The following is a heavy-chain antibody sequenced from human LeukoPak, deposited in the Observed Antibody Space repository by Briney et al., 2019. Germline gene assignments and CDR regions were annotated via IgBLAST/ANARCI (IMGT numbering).Heavy chain of an antibody. CDR1: GGSFSGYY. CDR3: AGKLNDY. V-gene: IGHV4-34*12. J-gene: IGHJ4*02. Sequence: SETLSLTCAVFGGSFSGYYWSWIRQPPGKGLEWIGEIIHSGRTNYNPSLKSRVTISVDTSKNQFSLKLISVTAADTAVYYCAGKLNDYWGQGTLVTVSS. CDR2: IIHSGRT. D-gene: IGHD3-10*01.